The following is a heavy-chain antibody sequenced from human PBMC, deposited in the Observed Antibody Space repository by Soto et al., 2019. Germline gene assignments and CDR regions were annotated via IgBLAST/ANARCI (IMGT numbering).Heavy chain of an antibody. D-gene: IGHD1-1*01. V-gene: IGHV1-46*01. Sequence: GASVKVSCKASGYTFINYYIHWVRQAPGQGLEWMAIINAMGGSTNYAQEFQGRVTLTSDTSASTAYMELSSLRFEDTAVYYCARTGTWGDNYYYYGMDVWGQGTTVTVSS. CDR2: INAMGGST. CDR1: GYTFINYY. CDR3: ARTGTWGDNYYYYGMDV. J-gene: IGHJ6*02.